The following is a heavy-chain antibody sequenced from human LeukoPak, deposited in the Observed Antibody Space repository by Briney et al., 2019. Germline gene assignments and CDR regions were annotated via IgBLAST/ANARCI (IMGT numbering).Heavy chain of an antibody. CDR1: GGSIRSYY. D-gene: IGHD5-18*01. CDR2: IFYAGST. V-gene: IGHV4-59*08. J-gene: IGHJ4*02. Sequence: SETLPLTCTVSGGSIRSYYWSWIRQPPGKGLEWIGYIFYAGSTTYNPSLKSRVTISIDTSKNQFSLKLNSVTAADTAVYYCARGERGYSYGPLDYSGQGSLVTVSS. CDR3: ARGERGYSYGPLDY.